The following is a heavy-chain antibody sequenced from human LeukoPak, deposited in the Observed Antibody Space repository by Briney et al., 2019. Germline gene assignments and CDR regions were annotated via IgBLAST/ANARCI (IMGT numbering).Heavy chain of an antibody. CDR2: IHTSGST. D-gene: IGHD6-19*01. Sequence: PSETLSLTCTVSGGSISSYYWSWIRQPAGKGLEWIGRIHTSGSTNYNPSLKSRVIMSVDTSKNQFSLKVTSVTAADAAVYYCARAWQWLPLDSWGQGTPVTVSS. J-gene: IGHJ4*02. CDR3: ARAWQWLPLDS. V-gene: IGHV4-4*07. CDR1: GGSISSYY.